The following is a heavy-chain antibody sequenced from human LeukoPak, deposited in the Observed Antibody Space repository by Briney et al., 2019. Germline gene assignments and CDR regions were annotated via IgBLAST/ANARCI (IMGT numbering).Heavy chain of an antibody. CDR2: ISGSGGST. CDR1: GFTFSSYA. CDR3: AKDLLAARDY. Sequence: GGSLRLSCAASGFTFSSYAMSWVRQAPGKGLERVSAISGSGGSTYYADSVKGRFTISRDNFKNTLYLQMSSLRAEDTAVYYCAKDLLAARDYWGQGTLVTVSS. V-gene: IGHV3-23*01. J-gene: IGHJ4*02. D-gene: IGHD6-6*01.